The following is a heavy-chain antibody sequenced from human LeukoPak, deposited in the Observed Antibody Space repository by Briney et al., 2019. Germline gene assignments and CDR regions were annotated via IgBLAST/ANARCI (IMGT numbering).Heavy chain of an antibody. D-gene: IGHD3-10*01. V-gene: IGHV4-39*07. CDR1: GGSISSSSYY. CDR3: ASYYYGSGSYNDY. J-gene: IGHJ4*02. Sequence: SETLSLTCTVSGGSISSSSYYWGWIRPPPGKGLEWIGSIYYSGSTYYNPSLKSRVTISVDTSKNQFSLKLSSVAAADTAVYYCASYYYGSGSYNDYWGQGTLVTVSS. CDR2: IYYSGST.